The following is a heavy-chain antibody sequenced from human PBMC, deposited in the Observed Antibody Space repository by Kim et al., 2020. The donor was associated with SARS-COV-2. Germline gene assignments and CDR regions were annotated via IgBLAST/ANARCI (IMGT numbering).Heavy chain of an antibody. Sequence: SVKGRFTISRDNSKNTLYLQMNSLRAEDTAVYYCAKYYCDSSGYYALFDYWGQGTLVTVSS. J-gene: IGHJ4*02. V-gene: IGHV3-23*01. CDR3: AKYYCDSSGYYALFDY. D-gene: IGHD3-22*01.